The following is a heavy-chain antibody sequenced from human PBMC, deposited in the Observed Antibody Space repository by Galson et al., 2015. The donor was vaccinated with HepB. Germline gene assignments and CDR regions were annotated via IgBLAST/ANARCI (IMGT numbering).Heavy chain of an antibody. V-gene: IGHV1-18*04. CDR1: GYTFTSYG. Sequence: SVKVSCKASGYTFTSYGICWVRQAPGQGLEWMGWISAYNGNTNYAQKLQGRVTMTTDTSTSTAYMELRSLRSDDTAVYYCARDIMEVGATTLDYWGQGTLVTVSS. D-gene: IGHD1-26*01. CDR2: ISAYNGNT. J-gene: IGHJ4*02. CDR3: ARDIMEVGATTLDY.